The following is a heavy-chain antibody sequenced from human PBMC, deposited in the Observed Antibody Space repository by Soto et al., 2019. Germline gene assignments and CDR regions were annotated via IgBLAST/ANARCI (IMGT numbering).Heavy chain of an antibody. Sequence: EVQLLESGGALVQSGGSLRLSCAVSGFTFSSYAMSWVRQAPGKGLEWVSAISGSGGTTYYADSVKGRFTISRDNSKNTLYLQMNSLRAEDTAVYYCAKDPRMATVTTGDVDYWGQGTLVTVSS. CDR1: GFTFSSYA. CDR3: AKDPRMATVTTGDVDY. D-gene: IGHD4-17*01. V-gene: IGHV3-23*01. J-gene: IGHJ4*02. CDR2: ISGSGGTT.